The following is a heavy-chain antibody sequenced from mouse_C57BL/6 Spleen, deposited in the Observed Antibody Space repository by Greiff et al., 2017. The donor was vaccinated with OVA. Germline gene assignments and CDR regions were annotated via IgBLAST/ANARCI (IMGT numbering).Heavy chain of an antibody. D-gene: IGHD2-3*01. CDR1: GFTFSDYG. Sequence: DVKLVESGGGLVKPGGSLKLSCAASGFTFSDYGMHWVRQAPEKGLEWVAYISSGSSTIYYADTVKGRFTISRDNAKNTLFLQMTSLRSEDTAMYYCVYDGYYEGFAYWGQGTLVTVSA. CDR3: VYDGYYEGFAY. CDR2: ISSGSSTI. V-gene: IGHV5-17*01. J-gene: IGHJ3*01.